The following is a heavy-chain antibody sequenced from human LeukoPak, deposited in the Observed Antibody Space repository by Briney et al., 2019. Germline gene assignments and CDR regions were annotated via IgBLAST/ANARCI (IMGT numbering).Heavy chain of an antibody. CDR1: GFTFSSYA. CDR2: ISGSGGST. CDR3: AKDRIVVVTAIRPGPKYYFDY. D-gene: IGHD2-21*02. V-gene: IGHV3-23*01. Sequence: GGSLRLSCAASGFTFSSYAMSWVRQAPGKGLEWVSAISGSGGSTYYADSVKGRFTISRDNSKNTLYLQMNSLRAEDTAVYYCAKDRIVVVTAIRPGPKYYFDYWGQGTLVTVSS. J-gene: IGHJ4*02.